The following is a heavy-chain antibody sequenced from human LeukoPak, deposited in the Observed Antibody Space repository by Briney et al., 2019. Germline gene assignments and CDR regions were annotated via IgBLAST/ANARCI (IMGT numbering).Heavy chain of an antibody. D-gene: IGHD3-9*01. J-gene: IGHJ5*02. CDR3: LSGHDXAFDP. Sequence: SETLSLTCTVSGASLSVSGRNWGWVRQPPGKGLEWIASIYYSGSTYYSPSLESRVTMSVDTSKNQFSLKLSSLTATDTAVYYCLSGHDXAFDPWGQGTLVTVSP. V-gene: IGHV4-39*01. CDR1: GASLSVSGRN. CDR2: IYYSGST.